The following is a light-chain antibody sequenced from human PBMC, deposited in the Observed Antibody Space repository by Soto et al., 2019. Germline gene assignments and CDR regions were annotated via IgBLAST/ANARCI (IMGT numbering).Light chain of an antibody. CDR3: SSYTTSSTLEGV. CDR1: SSDVGGYNR. Sequence: QAVLTQPASVSGSPGQSITISCTGTSSDVGGYNRVSWYQQHPGKAPKLMIYDVTIRPSGVSNRFSGSKSGNTASLTISGLQAEDEAEYYCSSYTTSSTLEGVFGTGTKLTVL. J-gene: IGLJ1*01. V-gene: IGLV2-14*01. CDR2: DVT.